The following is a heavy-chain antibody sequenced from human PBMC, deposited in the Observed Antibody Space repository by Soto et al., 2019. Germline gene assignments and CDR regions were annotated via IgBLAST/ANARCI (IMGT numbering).Heavy chain of an antibody. CDR1: GGSISSGDYY. CDR3: ARRGHDVWSGYYYYYYGMDG. J-gene: IGHJ6*02. V-gene: IGHV4-30-4*01. Sequence: PSETLSLTCTVSGGSISSGDYYWSWIRQPPGKGLEWIGYIYYSGSTYYNPSLKSRVTISVDTSKNQFSLKLSSVTAADTAVYYCARRGHDVWSGYYYYYYGMDGWGQGTTVTFSS. D-gene: IGHD3-3*01. CDR2: IYYSGST.